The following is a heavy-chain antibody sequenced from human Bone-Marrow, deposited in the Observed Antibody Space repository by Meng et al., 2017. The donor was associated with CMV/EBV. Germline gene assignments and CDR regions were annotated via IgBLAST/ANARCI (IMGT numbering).Heavy chain of an antibody. Sequence: SCAASGFTFSNYGMHWVRQAPGKGLEWVAGTSFDGLLKDYGDSVKGRFTVSKDNSKNTLDLQMNSLRPEDTAVYYCTVGAYSDFWSAYWGQGTLVTVSS. CDR3: TVGAYSDFWSAY. CDR2: TSFDGLLK. J-gene: IGHJ4*02. V-gene: IGHV3-30*03. CDR1: GFTFSNYG. D-gene: IGHD3-3*01.